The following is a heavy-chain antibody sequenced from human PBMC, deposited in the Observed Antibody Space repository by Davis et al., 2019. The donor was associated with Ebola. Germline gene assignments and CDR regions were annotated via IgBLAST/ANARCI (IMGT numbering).Heavy chain of an antibody. CDR1: GGSISSDY. D-gene: IGHD3-9*01. V-gene: IGHV4-59*12. CDR3: ARGRVRTGYYKYSFDY. CDR2: VFYTGFA. J-gene: IGHJ4*02. Sequence: PSETLSLTCTVSGGSISSDYWSWIRQPPGKGLEWIGYVFYTGFAHYNPSLKSRVTISVDTSKNQFSLKLSSVTAADTAVYYCARGRVRTGYYKYSFDYWGQGTLVTVSS.